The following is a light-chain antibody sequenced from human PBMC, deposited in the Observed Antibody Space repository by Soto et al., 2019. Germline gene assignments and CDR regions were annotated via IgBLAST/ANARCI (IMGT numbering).Light chain of an antibody. V-gene: IGKV3-20*01. CDR3: QQYYNSPLT. CDR2: GAS. CDR1: QSVSSSF. J-gene: IGKJ4*01. Sequence: EIVLTQSPGTLSLSPGERATLSCRASQSVSSSFLAWYQQKPGQAPRLLIYGASSRATGIPDRFSGSGSGTDFTLTISRLESEDFAVYYCQQYYNSPLTFGGGTKVEIK.